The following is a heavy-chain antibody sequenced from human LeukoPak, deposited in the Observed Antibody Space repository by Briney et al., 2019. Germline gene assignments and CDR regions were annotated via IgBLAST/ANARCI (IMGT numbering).Heavy chain of an antibody. Sequence: GGSLRLSCAASGFTVSSNYMSWVRQAPGKGLEWVSVIYSGGSTYYADSVKGRFTISGDNSKNTLYLQMNSLRAEDTAVYYCAGGGQVAAGTVFVYWGQGALVTVSS. CDR2: IYSGGST. CDR3: AGGGQVAAGTVFVY. J-gene: IGHJ4*02. V-gene: IGHV3-53*01. D-gene: IGHD6-13*01. CDR1: GFTVSSNY.